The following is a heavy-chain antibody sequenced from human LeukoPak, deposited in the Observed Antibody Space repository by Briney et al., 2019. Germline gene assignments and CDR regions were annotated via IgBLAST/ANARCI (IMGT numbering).Heavy chain of an antibody. CDR3: ARISEGYGGYNYGMDV. CDR1: GFSLRTRGMC. D-gene: IGHD4-23*01. CDR2: IDWDDYK. Sequence: SGPALVKPTQTLTLTCTFSGFSLRTRGMCGDWIRQPRGKALEWLSLIDWDDYKYYSTSLKTRLTISKDTSKDQVVLTMTNMDPVDTATYYCARISEGYGGYNYGMDVWGKGTTVTVSS. V-gene: IGHV2-70*01. J-gene: IGHJ6*04.